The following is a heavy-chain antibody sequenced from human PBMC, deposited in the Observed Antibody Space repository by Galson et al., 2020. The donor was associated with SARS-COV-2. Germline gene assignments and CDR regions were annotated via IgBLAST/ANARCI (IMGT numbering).Heavy chain of an antibody. CDR3: ARHTTVRYYYDSSGYYYGPAEGDY. J-gene: IGHJ4*02. V-gene: IGHV5-51*01. CDR2: IYPGDSDT. CDR1: GYSFTSYW. Sequence: GESLKISCKGSGYSFTSYWIGWVRQMPGKGLEWMGIIYPGDSDTRYSPSFQGQVTISADKSISTAYLQWSSLKASDTAMYYCARHTTVRYYYDSSGYYYGPAEGDYWGQGTLVTVSS. D-gene: IGHD3-22*01.